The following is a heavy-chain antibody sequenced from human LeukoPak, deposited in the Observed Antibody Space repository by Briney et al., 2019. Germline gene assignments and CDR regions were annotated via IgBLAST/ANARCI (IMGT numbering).Heavy chain of an antibody. J-gene: IGHJ4*02. Sequence: GGSLRLSCAASGFSFKDYYFSWIRQAPGKGLEWVSFINVNGGAMYYADFVKGRFTISRGNAKSSLYLEMNSLRVEDTAVYYCARGPRILAAGSYYFDYWGQGSLVTVSS. CDR1: GFSFKDYY. CDR3: ARGPRILAAGSYYFDY. V-gene: IGHV3-11*01. D-gene: IGHD6-13*01. CDR2: INVNGGAM.